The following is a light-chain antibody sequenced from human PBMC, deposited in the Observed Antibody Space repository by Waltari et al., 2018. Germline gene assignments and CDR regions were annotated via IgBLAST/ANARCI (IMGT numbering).Light chain of an antibody. Sequence: EIVLTQSPATLSLSPGERATLTCRASQRVNTYLACDQQKLGQSPMLLIYDASERATGIPARLSGSGSGTDFTLTISSLEPDDFALYYCQQRSNWPIAFGQGTRLEI. V-gene: IGKV3-11*01. CDR2: DAS. CDR3: QQRSNWPIA. CDR1: QRVNTY. J-gene: IGKJ5*01.